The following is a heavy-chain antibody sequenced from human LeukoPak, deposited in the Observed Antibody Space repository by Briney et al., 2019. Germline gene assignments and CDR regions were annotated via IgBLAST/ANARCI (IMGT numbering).Heavy chain of an antibody. CDR3: ARARDSSSWYFPLDYYYYMDV. CDR1: GGTFSSYA. D-gene: IGHD6-13*01. V-gene: IGHV1-69*06. CDR2: IIPIFGTT. J-gene: IGHJ6*03. Sequence: SVKVSCKASGGTFSSYAISWVRQAPAQGLEWMGGIIPIFGTTNYAQRFQGRVTITADKSTSTAYMELSSLRSEDTAVYYCARARDSSSWYFPLDYYYYMDVWGKGTTVTVSS.